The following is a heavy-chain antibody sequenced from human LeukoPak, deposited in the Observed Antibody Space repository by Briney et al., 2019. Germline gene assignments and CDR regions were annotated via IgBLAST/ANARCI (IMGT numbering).Heavy chain of an antibody. CDR2: IHPGESDT. V-gene: IGHV5-51*01. Sequence: GQSLKISCKGSGYSFTTYWIGWVRQMPGKGLEWMGIIHPGESDTRYSPSFQGQVTISADKSISTASLQWSTLKPSDTATYYCARFIAGRGFDYWGQGTLVTVSS. D-gene: IGHD6-13*01. CDR3: ARFIAGRGFDY. CDR1: GYSFTTYW. J-gene: IGHJ4*02.